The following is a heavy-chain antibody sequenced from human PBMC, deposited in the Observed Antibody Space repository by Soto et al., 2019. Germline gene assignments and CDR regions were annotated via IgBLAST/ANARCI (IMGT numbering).Heavy chain of an antibody. CDR3: AYGGSCDY. V-gene: IGHV3-48*03. Sequence: LRLSCAASGFSFNTYEMNWVRQAPGKGLEWVSYISTSGSTIYYADSVKGRFTISRDNGKNSLYLQMNSLRAEDTAVYYCAYGGSCDYWGQGTQVTVSS. CDR1: GFSFNTYE. J-gene: IGHJ4*02. D-gene: IGHD1-26*01. CDR2: ISTSGSTI.